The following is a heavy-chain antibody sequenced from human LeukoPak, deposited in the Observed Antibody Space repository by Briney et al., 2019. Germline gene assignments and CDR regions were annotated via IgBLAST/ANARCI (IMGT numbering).Heavy chain of an antibody. D-gene: IGHD2-2*01. Sequence: GGSLRLSCAASGFTFSTYSMNWVRQAPGKGLEWVSSISYDSAYVYYADAVKGRFTISRDNAKNSLYLQMNSLRADDTAVYYCARRYCSSTNCYAHDYWGQGTLVTVSS. V-gene: IGHV3-21*01. CDR1: GFTFSTYS. CDR2: ISYDSAYV. J-gene: IGHJ4*02. CDR3: ARRYCSSTNCYAHDY.